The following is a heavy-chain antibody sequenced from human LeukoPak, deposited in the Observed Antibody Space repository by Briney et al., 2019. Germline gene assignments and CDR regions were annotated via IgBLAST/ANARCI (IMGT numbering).Heavy chain of an antibody. V-gene: IGHV1-2*02. D-gene: IGHD3-22*01. CDR2: INPNSGGT. Sequence: ASVKASCKASGYTFTGYYMHWVRQAPGQGLEWMGWINPNSGGTNYAQKFQGRVTMTRDTSISTAYMELSRLRSDDTAVYYCARYYYDSSGPPTYFDYWGQGTLVTVSS. CDR1: GYTFTGYY. J-gene: IGHJ4*02. CDR3: ARYYYDSSGPPTYFDY.